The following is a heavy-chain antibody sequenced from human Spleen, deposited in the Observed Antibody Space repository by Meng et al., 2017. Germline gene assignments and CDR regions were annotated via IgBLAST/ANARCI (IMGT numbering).Heavy chain of an antibody. CDR3: ARGPTTMAHDFDY. J-gene: IGHJ4*02. D-gene: IGHD4-11*01. V-gene: IGHV4-34*01. Sequence: QVQLQEWCAGLLRPSETLSLTCVLSGGSFSDYYWSWIRQPPGKGLEWIGEINHSGSTNYNPSLESRATISVDTSQNNLSLKLSSVTAADSAVYYCARGPTTMAHDFDYWGQGTLVTVSS. CDR1: GGSFSDYY. CDR2: INHSGST.